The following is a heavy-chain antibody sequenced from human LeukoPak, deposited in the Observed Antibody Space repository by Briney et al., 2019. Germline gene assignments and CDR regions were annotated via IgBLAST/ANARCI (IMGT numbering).Heavy chain of an antibody. D-gene: IGHD6-13*01. Sequence: GGSLRLSCAASGFTFSSYEMNWVRQAPGKGLEWVSYISSSGSTIYYADSVKGRFTISRDNAKNSLYLQMNSLRAEDTAVYYCARYPAAAGGGYYYYYMDVWGKGTTVTISS. V-gene: IGHV3-48*03. J-gene: IGHJ6*03. CDR2: ISSSGSTI. CDR1: GFTFSSYE. CDR3: ARYPAAAGGGYYYYYMDV.